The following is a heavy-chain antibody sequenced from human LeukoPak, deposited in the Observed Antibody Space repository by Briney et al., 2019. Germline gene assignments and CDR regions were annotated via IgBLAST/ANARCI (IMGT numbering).Heavy chain of an antibody. CDR2: ISGSGGDT. CDR1: GSTFSTYS. V-gene: IGHV3-23*01. CDR3: AKQPPGGYYYESSGYYQYFQH. Sequence: GGSLRLSCAASGSTFSTYSMNWVRQAPGKGLEWVSDISGSGGDTNHADSVKGRFTISRDNSKNTLYLQMNSLRAEDTAVYYCAKQPPGGYYYESSGYYQYFQHWGQGTLVTVSS. D-gene: IGHD3-22*01. J-gene: IGHJ1*01.